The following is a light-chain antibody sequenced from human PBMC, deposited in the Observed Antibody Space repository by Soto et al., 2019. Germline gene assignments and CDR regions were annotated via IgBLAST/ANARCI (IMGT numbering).Light chain of an antibody. V-gene: IGKV1-39*01. Sequence: DIQMTQSPSSLSTSVGDRVTITCRASQSIRFYLNWYQQKPGEAPKLLIYGAVSLQSGVPSRFSGSGSGTDFTLTISSLQPEDVATYYCQKYNSAPWTFGQGTKGDIK. CDR3: QKYNSAPWT. J-gene: IGKJ1*01. CDR2: GAV. CDR1: QSIRFY.